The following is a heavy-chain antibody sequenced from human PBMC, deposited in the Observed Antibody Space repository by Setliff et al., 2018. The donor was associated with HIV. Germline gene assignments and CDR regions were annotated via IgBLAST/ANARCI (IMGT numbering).Heavy chain of an antibody. J-gene: IGHJ4*02. Sequence: HPGGSLRLSCAASDFTVTNAWMNWVRQAPGKGLEWISYISSGSSTIYYADSVKGRFTISRDNAKNSLYLQMNSLRAEDTAVYYCASRSDYRGQGTLVTVS. CDR1: DFTVTNAW. CDR3: ASRSDY. CDR2: ISSGSSTI. V-gene: IGHV3-48*01.